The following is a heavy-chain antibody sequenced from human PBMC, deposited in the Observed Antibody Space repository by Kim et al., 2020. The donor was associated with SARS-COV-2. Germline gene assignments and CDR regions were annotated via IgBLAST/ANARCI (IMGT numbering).Heavy chain of an antibody. CDR2: INHSGST. CDR1: GGSFSGYY. Sequence: SETLSLTCAVYGGSFSGYYWSWIRQPPGKGLEWIGEINHSGSTNYNPSLKSRVTISVDTSKNQFSLKLSSVTAADTAVYYCARGAFRKYYYGSGRKDTFDYWGQGTLVTVSS. V-gene: IGHV4-34*01. D-gene: IGHD3-10*01. J-gene: IGHJ4*02. CDR3: ARGAFRKYYYGSGRKDTFDY.